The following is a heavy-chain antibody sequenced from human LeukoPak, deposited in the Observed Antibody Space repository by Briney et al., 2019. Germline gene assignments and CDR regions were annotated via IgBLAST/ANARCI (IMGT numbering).Heavy chain of an antibody. CDR3: APGSTGGNLGSWFDP. Sequence: PSETLSLTCFVSGGSIRSSDYCWSWIRQPPGKEVEWIASITYGGTTYYNPSLESRVTISVDTSKNQFSLRLSSVTAADTGVYHCAPGSTGGNLGSWFDPWGQGTLVTVSS. D-gene: IGHD2-8*02. CDR1: GGSIRSSDYC. J-gene: IGHJ5*02. V-gene: IGHV4-39*01. CDR2: ITYGGTT.